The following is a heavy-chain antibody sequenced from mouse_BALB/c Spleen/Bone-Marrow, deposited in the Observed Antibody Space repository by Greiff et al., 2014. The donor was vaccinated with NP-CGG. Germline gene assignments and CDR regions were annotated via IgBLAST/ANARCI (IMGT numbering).Heavy chain of an antibody. V-gene: IGHV5-6-3*01. CDR3: ARDGYYVSYAMDY. J-gene: IGHJ4*01. D-gene: IGHD2-3*01. CDR2: INSNGGST. Sequence: EVMLVESGGGLVQPGGPLKLSCAASGFTFSSYGMSWVRQTPDKRLELVATINSNGGSTYYPDSVKGRFTISRDNAKNTLYLQMSSLKSEDTAMYYCARDGYYVSYAMDYWGQGTSVTVSS. CDR1: GFTFSSYG.